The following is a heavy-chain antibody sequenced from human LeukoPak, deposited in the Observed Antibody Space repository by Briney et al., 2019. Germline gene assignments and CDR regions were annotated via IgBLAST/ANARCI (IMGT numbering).Heavy chain of an antibody. D-gene: IGHD5-18*01. CDR1: GFTFNAYA. J-gene: IGHJ4*02. V-gene: IGHV3-30*04. Sequence: GGSLRLSCAASGFTFNAYAMHWVRQAPAKGPEWVAVIWYDGTNQYYADSVKGRFTISRDNSKNTVFLQMNSLRAEDTATYYCARDLATYSYGYIYGFWGQGTLVTVSS. CDR3: ARDLATYSYGYIYGF. CDR2: IWYDGTNQ.